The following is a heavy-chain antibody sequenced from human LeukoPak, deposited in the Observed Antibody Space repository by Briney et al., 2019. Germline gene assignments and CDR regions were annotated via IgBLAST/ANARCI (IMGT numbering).Heavy chain of an antibody. Sequence: GGSLRLSCAASGFTFSNAWMSWVRQAPGKGLEWVGRIKSKTDGGTTDYAAPVKGRFTISRDDSKNTLYLQMNSLKTEDTAVYYCTTERRRYYDFWSGYPYNWFDPWGQGTLVTVSS. CDR1: GFTFSNAW. V-gene: IGHV3-15*01. CDR3: TTERRRYYDFWSGYPYNWFDP. D-gene: IGHD3-3*01. CDR2: IKSKTDGGTT. J-gene: IGHJ5*02.